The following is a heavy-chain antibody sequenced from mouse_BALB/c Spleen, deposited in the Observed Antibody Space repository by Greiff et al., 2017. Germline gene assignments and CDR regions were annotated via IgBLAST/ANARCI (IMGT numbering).Heavy chain of an antibody. V-gene: IGHV2-2*02. D-gene: IGHD1-1*01. Sequence: QVQLKQSGPGLVQPSQSLSITCTVSGFSLTSYGVHWVRQSPGKGLEWLGVIWSGGSTDYNAAFISRLSISKDNSKSQVFFKMNSLQANDTAIYYCARNYYGSSYDWYFDVWGEGTTVTVSS. CDR3: ARNYYGSSYDWYFDV. J-gene: IGHJ1*01. CDR2: IWSGGST. CDR1: GFSLTSYG.